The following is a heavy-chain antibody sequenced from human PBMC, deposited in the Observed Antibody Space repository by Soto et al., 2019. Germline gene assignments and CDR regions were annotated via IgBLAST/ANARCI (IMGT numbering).Heavy chain of an antibody. D-gene: IGHD6-13*01. CDR2: VNTYNGNT. CDR1: GYTFTSFG. V-gene: IGHV1-18*01. CDR3: ATGAEGIAAHVT. J-gene: IGHJ5*02. Sequence: ASVKVSCKASGYTFTSFGVNWVRQAPGQGLGWIGWVNTYNGNTKYSQKFQGRVTMTADTSTSTAYMEVGSLRSDDTAIYYCATGAEGIAAHVTWGPGTLVSVSS.